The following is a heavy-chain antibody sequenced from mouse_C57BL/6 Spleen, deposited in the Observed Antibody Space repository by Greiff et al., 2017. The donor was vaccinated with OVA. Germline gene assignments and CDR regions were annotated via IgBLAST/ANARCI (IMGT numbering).Heavy chain of an antibody. V-gene: IGHV1-20*01. CDR3: ARGGDYGSSLYWYFDV. CDR1: GYSFTGYF. J-gene: IGHJ1*03. Sequence: VQLKESGPELVKPGDSVKISCKASGYSFTGYFMNWVMQSHGKSLEWIGRINPYNGDTFYNQKFKGKATLTVDKSSSTAHMELRSLTSEDSAVYYCARGGDYGSSLYWYFDVWGTGTTVTVSS. D-gene: IGHD1-1*01. CDR2: INPYNGDT.